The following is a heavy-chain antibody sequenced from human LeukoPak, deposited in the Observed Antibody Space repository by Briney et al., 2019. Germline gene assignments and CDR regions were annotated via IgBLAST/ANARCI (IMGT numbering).Heavy chain of an antibody. CDR1: GGSFSGYY. Sequence: SETLSLTCAVYGGSFSGYYWSWIRQPPGKGLEWIGEINHSGSTNYNPSLKSRVTISVDTSKNQFSLKLSSVTAADTAVYYRARTHYGGNVDYWGQGTLVTVSS. J-gene: IGHJ4*02. D-gene: IGHD4-23*01. V-gene: IGHV4-34*01. CDR3: ARTHYGGNVDY. CDR2: INHSGST.